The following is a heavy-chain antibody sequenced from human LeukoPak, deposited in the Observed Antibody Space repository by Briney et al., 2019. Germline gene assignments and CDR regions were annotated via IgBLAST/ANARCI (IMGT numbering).Heavy chain of an antibody. V-gene: IGHV1-2*06. D-gene: IGHD3-22*01. CDR3: ARDSYYYDSSGYYYYFDY. CDR2: INPNSVGT. J-gene: IGHJ4*02. CDR1: GYTFTGYY. Sequence: GASVKVSCKPPGYTFTGYYMHWVRQAPGQGLEWMGQINPNSVGTNYAQKSQGRVTITTDTSISTAYMELSRLRYDDTAVYYCARDSYYYDSSGYYYYFDYWGQGTLVTVSS.